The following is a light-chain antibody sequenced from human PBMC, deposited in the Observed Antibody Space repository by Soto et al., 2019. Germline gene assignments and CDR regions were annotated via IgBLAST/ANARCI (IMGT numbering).Light chain of an antibody. CDR3: SSYTSSSTVE. J-gene: IGLJ2*01. CDR2: DVS. V-gene: IGLV2-14*01. CDR1: SSDVGGHNY. Sequence: QSVLTQPASVSGSPGQSITISCTGTSSDVGGHNYVSWYQQHPGKAPKLIIYDVSDRPSGVSNRFSGSKSGNTASLTISGLQAEDEGDYYCSSYTSSSTVEFGGGTKLTVL.